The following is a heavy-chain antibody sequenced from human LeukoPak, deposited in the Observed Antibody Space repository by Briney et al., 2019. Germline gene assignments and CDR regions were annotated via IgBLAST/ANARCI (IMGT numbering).Heavy chain of an antibody. CDR2: IYSGGTT. Sequence: SGGSLRLSCAVSGFTVSSNYMSWVRQAPGKGLEWVSVIYSGGTTYYTDSVKGRFTISRDNSKSTVYLQMNSLRAEDTAVYYCARDWDFDYWGQGTLVTVSS. J-gene: IGHJ4*02. D-gene: IGHD7-27*01. CDR1: GFTVSSNY. CDR3: ARDWDFDY. V-gene: IGHV3-53*01.